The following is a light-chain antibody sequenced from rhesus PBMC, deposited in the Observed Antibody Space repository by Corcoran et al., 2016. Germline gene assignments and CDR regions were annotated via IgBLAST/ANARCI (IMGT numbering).Light chain of an antibody. CDR3: QHNYGTPLT. CDR1: ENINNY. CDR2: YAS. J-gene: IGKJ4*01. V-gene: IGKV1-74*01. Sequence: DIQMTQSPSSLSASLGDRVTITCRASENINNYLNWYRQKPGKAPELLIYYASTLQNGVPSRFSGSGSGTVYTFTISSLQSEDVATYYCQHNYGTPLTFGGGTQVEIK.